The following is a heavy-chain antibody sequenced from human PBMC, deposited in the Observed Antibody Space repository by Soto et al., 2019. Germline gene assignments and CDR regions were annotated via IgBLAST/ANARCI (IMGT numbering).Heavy chain of an antibody. CDR3: ARVRGELGYCSGVSCLPYNHGMDV. Sequence: QVHLVQSGADVKTPGASVKVSCKASGYIFTSYGITWVRQAPGQGLEWMGWMGTYNGNTDYGQKFQGRVTMTSETATSTAYMELRSLTSDDTAVYYCARVRGELGYCSGVSCLPYNHGMDVWGQGTTVTVSS. CDR2: MGTYNGNT. D-gene: IGHD2-15*01. CDR1: GYIFTSYG. V-gene: IGHV1-18*01. J-gene: IGHJ6*02.